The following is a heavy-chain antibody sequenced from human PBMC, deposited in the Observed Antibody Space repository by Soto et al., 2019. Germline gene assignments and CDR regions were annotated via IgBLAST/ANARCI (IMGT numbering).Heavy chain of an antibody. D-gene: IGHD1-26*01. CDR3: ARGRGATSDY. CDR2: LIPLFGTA. J-gene: IGHJ4*02. CDR1: GGTFSNYA. Sequence: QVQLVQSGAEVKKPGSSVKVSCRASGGTFSNYAFTWVRQAPGQGLEWMGGLIPLFGTANYAQKFQGRVTITADESTSTAYMELSSLRSEDTAVYYCARGRGATSDYWGQGTLVTVSS. V-gene: IGHV1-69*01.